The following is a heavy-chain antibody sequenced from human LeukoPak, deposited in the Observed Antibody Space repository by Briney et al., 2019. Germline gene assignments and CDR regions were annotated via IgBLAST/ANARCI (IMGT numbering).Heavy chain of an antibody. CDR1: GFTFSSYS. Sequence: PGGSLRLSCAASGFTFSSYSMNWVRQAPGKRLEWVSSISSSSSYIYYADSVKGRFTISRDNAKNSLYLQMNSLRAEDTAVYYCARDLCSSTSCYQPFDYWGQGTLVTVSS. V-gene: IGHV3-21*01. CDR3: ARDLCSSTSCYQPFDY. CDR2: ISSSSSYI. D-gene: IGHD2-2*01. J-gene: IGHJ4*02.